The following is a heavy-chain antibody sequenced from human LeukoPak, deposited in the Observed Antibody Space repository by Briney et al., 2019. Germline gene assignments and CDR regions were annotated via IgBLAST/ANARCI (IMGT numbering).Heavy chain of an antibody. CDR2: IRSKTYGGTT. CDR3: TRVKGYYYDSSGYYIDY. Sequence: GGSLRLSCTASGFTFGDYAMSWVRQAPGKGLEWVGFIRSKTYGGTTEYAASVKGRFTISRDDSKSIAYLQMNSLKTEDTAVYYRTRVKGYYYDSSGYYIDYWGQGTLVTVSS. J-gene: IGHJ4*02. V-gene: IGHV3-49*04. CDR1: GFTFGDYA. D-gene: IGHD3-22*01.